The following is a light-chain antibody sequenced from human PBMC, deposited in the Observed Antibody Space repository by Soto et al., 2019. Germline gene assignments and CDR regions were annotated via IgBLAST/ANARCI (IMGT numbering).Light chain of an antibody. CDR1: QSISTY. CDR2: SAS. V-gene: IGKV1-39*01. CDR3: QQSYTSPMYT. Sequence: DIQMTQSPSSLSATVGDRVTITCRASQSISTYLNWYQQKPVKAPNLLIYSASTLQNGVPSRFTGSGSGTDFTLTISSLQPEDFATYSFQQSYTSPMYTFGQGTKLEIK. J-gene: IGKJ2*01.